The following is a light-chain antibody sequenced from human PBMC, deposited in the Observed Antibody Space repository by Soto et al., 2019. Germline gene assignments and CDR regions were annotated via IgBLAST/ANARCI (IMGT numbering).Light chain of an antibody. Sequence: QSVLTQPPSVSGAPGQRVTISCTGGSSNIGAGHDVHWYQQFPGTAPKLLIYGNTNRPSGVPDRFFGSKSGTSASLAITGLQAEDEAEYYCQSYDNSLSGYVFGTGTKLTVL. J-gene: IGLJ1*01. CDR2: GNT. CDR1: SSNIGAGHD. CDR3: QSYDNSLSGYV. V-gene: IGLV1-40*01.